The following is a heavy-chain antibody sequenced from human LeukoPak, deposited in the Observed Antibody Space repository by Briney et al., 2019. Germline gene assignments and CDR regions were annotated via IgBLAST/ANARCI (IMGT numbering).Heavy chain of an antibody. Sequence: GGSLRLSCAASGFSFRNFWMIWVRQAPGKGLEWVANINHDGSEKYYVDSVKGRFTISRDNAQKSLYLQMNTLRAEDTAVYYCAMAYNYGMDVWGQGTAVTVS. V-gene: IGHV3-7*03. CDR2: INHDGSEK. CDR3: AMAYNYGMDV. J-gene: IGHJ6*02. CDR1: GFSFRNFW.